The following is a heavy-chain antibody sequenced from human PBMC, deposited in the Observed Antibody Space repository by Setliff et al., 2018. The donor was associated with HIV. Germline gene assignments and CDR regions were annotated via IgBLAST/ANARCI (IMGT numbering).Heavy chain of an antibody. CDR2: VSQSGST. CDR3: ARVPVAGANWFDP. V-gene: IGHV4-39*01. J-gene: IGHJ5*02. CDR1: GVSTNRTDHY. Sequence: ETLSLTCSVSGVSTNRTDHYWGWIRQSPGKRLEWIGSVSQSGSTYYNPSLKSRITISVDRSKNLFSLKLISVTAADQGVYYCARVPVAGANWFDPWGLGTLVTVSS. D-gene: IGHD2-21*01.